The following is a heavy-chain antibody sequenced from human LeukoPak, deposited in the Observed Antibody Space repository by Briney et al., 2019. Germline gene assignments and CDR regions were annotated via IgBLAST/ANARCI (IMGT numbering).Heavy chain of an antibody. CDR1: SYSVRSAYY. CDR2: IYHSGST. V-gene: IGHV4-38-2*02. D-gene: IGHD3-3*01. CDR3: ARVRSGSSTNCFDP. Sequence: SETLSLTCIVSSYSVRSAYYWGRIRQPPGKGLEWIGNIYHSGSTYYNSSLKSRVTISVDTSKNQFSLKLNSLTAADTAVYYCARVRSGSSTNCFDPWGQGTLVTVSS. J-gene: IGHJ5*02.